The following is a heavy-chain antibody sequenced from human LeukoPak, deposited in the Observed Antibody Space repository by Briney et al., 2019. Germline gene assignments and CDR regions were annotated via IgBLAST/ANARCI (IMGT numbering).Heavy chain of an antibody. CDR3: ARDFVVVPAASDY. CDR1: GYTFTRYD. V-gene: IGHV1-8*01. CDR2: MNPKSGNT. Sequence: GASVKVSCKASGYTFTRYDINWVRQATGQGLEWMGWMNPKSGNTGHAQKLQGRVTMTTDTSTSTAYMELRSLRSDDTAVYYCARDFVVVPAASDYWGQGTLVTVSS. D-gene: IGHD2-2*01. J-gene: IGHJ4*02.